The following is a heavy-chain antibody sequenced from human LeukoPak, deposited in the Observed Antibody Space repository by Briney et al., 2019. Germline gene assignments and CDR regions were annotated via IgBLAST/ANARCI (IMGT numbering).Heavy chain of an antibody. CDR3: ARVGPSLRFLEWAEGNWFDP. J-gene: IGHJ5*02. CDR2: IIPIFGTA. Sequence: SVKVSCKASGGTFSSYAISWVRRAPGQGLEWMGGIIPIFGTANYAQKFQGRVTITADESTSTAYMELSSLRSEDTAVYYCARVGPSLRFLEWAEGNWFDPWGQGTLVIVSS. V-gene: IGHV1-69*13. CDR1: GGTFSSYA. D-gene: IGHD3-3*01.